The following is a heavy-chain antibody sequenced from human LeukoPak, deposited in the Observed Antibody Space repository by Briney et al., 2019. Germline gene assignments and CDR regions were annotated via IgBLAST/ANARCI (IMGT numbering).Heavy chain of an antibody. CDR1: GYTFTGYF. CDR3: AREFINYYDSSGYVFDY. J-gene: IGHJ4*02. CDR2: INPNSGGT. Sequence: GASVKVSCKASGYTFTGYFMHWVRQAPGQGLEWMGWINPNSGGTNYAQKFHGRVTMTRDTSISTAYMELSRLRADDTAVYYCAREFINYYDSSGYVFDYWGQGTLVTVSS. D-gene: IGHD3-22*01. V-gene: IGHV1-2*02.